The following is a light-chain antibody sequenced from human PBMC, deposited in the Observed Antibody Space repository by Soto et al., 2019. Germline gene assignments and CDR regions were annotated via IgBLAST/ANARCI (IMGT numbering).Light chain of an antibody. CDR3: MHSTQLPPT. CDR2: EVS. V-gene: IGKV2D-29*02. CDR1: QSLLHITGETF. J-gene: IGKJ5*01. Sequence: DVVMTQTPLSLSVAPGQPASISCKSSQSLLHITGETFLFWYLQKPGQSPQLLIYEVSTRVYGVPDRFSGRGSGTDFTLEISRVETEDVGIYYCMHSTQLPPTFGQGTRL.